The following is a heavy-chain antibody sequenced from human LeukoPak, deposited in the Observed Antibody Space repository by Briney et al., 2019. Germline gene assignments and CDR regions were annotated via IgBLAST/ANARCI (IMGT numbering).Heavy chain of an antibody. CDR2: IKSKTDGGTT. Sequence: GGSLRLSCAASGFTFDKAWMTWVRQAPGKGLEWVGRIKSKTDGGTTDYAAPVKGRFTISRDDSKNTLYLQMNSLKTEDTAVYYCTTRDGYNYRVDYWGQGTLVTVSS. V-gene: IGHV3-15*01. J-gene: IGHJ4*02. D-gene: IGHD5-24*01. CDR3: TTRDGYNYRVDY. CDR1: GFTFDKAW.